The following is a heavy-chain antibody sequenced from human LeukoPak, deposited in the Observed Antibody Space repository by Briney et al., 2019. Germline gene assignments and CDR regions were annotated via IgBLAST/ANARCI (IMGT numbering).Heavy chain of an antibody. D-gene: IGHD3-10*01. J-gene: IGHJ4*02. CDR1: GFTFTDYY. Sequence: GGSLRLSCSASGFTFTDYYMSWIRQAPGKGLEWVSYISPSGTVIYYGDSVKSRFTISRDNAKKSLYPQMNSLRAEDTAVYYCARDYNCWGQGTLVTVSS. CDR3: ARDYNC. CDR2: ISPSGTVI. V-gene: IGHV3-11*01.